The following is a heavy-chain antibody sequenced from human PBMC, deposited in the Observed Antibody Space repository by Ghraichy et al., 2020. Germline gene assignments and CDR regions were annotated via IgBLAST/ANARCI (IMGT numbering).Heavy chain of an antibody. CDR2: IKPDVSER. CDR3: ARRVAVAGTWIWYLDL. J-gene: IGHJ2*01. V-gene: IGHV3-7*03. CDR1: GFTFSNYW. Sequence: LSLTCATSGFTFSNYWMSWVRQAPGKGLEWVANIKPDVSERYYLDSVKGRFTIPRDNANNSLYLQMHSLRAEDTAVYYCARRVAVAGTWIWYLDLWGRGTLVSVSS. D-gene: IGHD6-19*01.